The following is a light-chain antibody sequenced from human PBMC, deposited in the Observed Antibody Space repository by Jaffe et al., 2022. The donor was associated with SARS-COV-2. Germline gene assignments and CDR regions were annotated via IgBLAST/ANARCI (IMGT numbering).Light chain of an antibody. CDR2: DVN. Sequence: QSALTQPASVSGSPGQSITISCTGTSSDVGGYNHVSWYQQYPGKAPKLLIYDVNNRPSGLSDRFSGSTSGNTASLTISGLQAEDEADYYCGSYSASSTFVFGTGTKVSVL. J-gene: IGLJ1*01. CDR1: SSDVGGYNH. CDR3: GSYSASSTFV. V-gene: IGLV2-14*03.